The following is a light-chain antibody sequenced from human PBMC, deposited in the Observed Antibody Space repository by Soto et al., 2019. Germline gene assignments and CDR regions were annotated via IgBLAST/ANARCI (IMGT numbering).Light chain of an antibody. Sequence: EIVLTQSPGTLSLSPGERATLSCRASQRVRGDSLAWYQQTPGQPPRLLIYAASSRATGIPDRFSGSGSGTDFTLTISSLQSEDFAVYYCQQYNSWPLTFGGGTKVDIK. V-gene: IGKV3-20*01. CDR3: QQYNSWPLT. CDR1: QRVRGDS. J-gene: IGKJ4*01. CDR2: AAS.